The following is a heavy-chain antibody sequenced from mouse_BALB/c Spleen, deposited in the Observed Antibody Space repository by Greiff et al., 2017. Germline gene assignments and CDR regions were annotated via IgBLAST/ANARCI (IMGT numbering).Heavy chain of an antibody. J-gene: IGHJ4*01. CDR1: GYAFSSYW. CDR3: ARGDYYGSSEGYAMDY. CDR2: IYTGDGDT. D-gene: IGHD1-1*01. Sequence: QVQLQQSGAELVRPGSSVKLSCKASGYAFSSYWMNWVKQRPGQGLEWIGQIYTGDGDTNYNGKFKGKATLTADKSSSTVYMQLSSLTSEDSAVYFCARGDYYGSSEGYAMDYWGQGTSVTVSS. V-gene: IGHV1-80*01.